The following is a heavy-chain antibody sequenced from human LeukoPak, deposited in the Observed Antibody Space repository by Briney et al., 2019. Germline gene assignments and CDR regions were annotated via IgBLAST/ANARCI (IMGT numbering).Heavy chain of an antibody. CDR3: ARIRSSFGDGYNYVLDY. CDR1: GGTFSSYA. J-gene: IGHJ4*02. V-gene: IGHV1-69*13. CDR2: IIPIFGTA. Sequence: ASVKVSCKASGGTFSSYAISWVRQAPGQGLEWMGGIIPIFGTANYAQKFQGRVTITADESTSTAYMELSSLRSEDTAVYYCARIRSSFGDGYNYVLDYWGQGTLVTVSS. D-gene: IGHD5-24*01.